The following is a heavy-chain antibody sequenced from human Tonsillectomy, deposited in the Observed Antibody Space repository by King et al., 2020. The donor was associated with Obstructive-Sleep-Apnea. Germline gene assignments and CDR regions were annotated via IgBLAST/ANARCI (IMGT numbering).Heavy chain of an antibody. J-gene: IGHJ4*02. CDR3: ARNSGYDFDFDY. D-gene: IGHD5-12*01. CDR1: GYTFTGYY. V-gene: IGHV1-2*02. CDR2: IDPYSGCT. Sequence: QLVQSGAEVKKPGASVRVSCQASGYTFTGYYMHWVRQAPGQGLEWMGWIDPYSGCTNYAQKFQGRVTMTRDTSISTAYMDLSRLKSDDTAVYYCARNSGYDFDFDYWGQGTLVTVSS.